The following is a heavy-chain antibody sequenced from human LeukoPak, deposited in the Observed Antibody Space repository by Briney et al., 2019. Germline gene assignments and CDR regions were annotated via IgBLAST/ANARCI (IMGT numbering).Heavy chain of an antibody. Sequence: PGGSLRLSCAASGFTLSDHYMDWVRQAPGKGLEWVGRTRNKANSHTTEYAASVKGRFTISRDDSKNSLYLQMNSLKTEDTAVYYCAREGATTDFDYWGQGTLVTVSS. D-gene: IGHD1-26*01. CDR3: AREGATTDFDY. J-gene: IGHJ4*02. CDR1: GFTLSDHY. CDR2: TRNKANSHTT. V-gene: IGHV3-72*01.